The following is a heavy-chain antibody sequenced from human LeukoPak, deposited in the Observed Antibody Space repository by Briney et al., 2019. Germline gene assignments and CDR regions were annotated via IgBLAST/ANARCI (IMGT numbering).Heavy chain of an antibody. CDR1: GYTFTGYY. V-gene: IGHV1-2*02. CDR3: ARENTAYAPELVGHYYFDY. Sequence: ASVKVSCKASGYTFTGYYMHWVRQAPGQGLEWMGWINPNSGGTNYAQKFQGRVTMTRDTSISTAYMELSRQRSDDTAVYYCARENTAYAPELVGHYYFDYWGQGTLVTVSS. D-gene: IGHD1-26*01. CDR2: INPNSGGT. J-gene: IGHJ4*02.